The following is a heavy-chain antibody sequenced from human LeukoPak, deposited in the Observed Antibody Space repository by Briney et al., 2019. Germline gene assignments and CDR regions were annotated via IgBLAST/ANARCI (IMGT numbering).Heavy chain of an antibody. V-gene: IGHV3-7*01. CDR1: GFTFSSYW. D-gene: IGHD3-10*01. CDR3: ARVQYGLQSDYYYYYYMDV. CDR2: IKQDGSEK. Sequence: PGGSLRLSCAASGFTFSSYWMSWVRQAPGKGLEWVANIKQDGSEKYYVDSVKGRFTISRDNAKNSLYLQMNSLRAEDTAVYYCARVQYGLQSDYYYYYYMDVWGKGTTVTVSS. J-gene: IGHJ6*03.